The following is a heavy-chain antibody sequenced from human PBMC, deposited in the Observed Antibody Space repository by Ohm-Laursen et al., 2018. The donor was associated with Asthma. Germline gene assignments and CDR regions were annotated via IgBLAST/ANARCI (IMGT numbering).Heavy chain of an antibody. D-gene: IGHD2-8*01. V-gene: IGHV3-11*01. CDR1: GFTFSDYY. Sequence: SLRLSCAASGFTFSDYYMSWIRQAPGKGLERLSYISGSASTIYYADSVKGRFTISRDNAKNSLYLQMNSLRAEDTAVYYCARVVWGSDAFDIWGQGTLVTVSS. CDR3: ARVVWGSDAFDI. CDR2: ISGSASTI. J-gene: IGHJ3*02.